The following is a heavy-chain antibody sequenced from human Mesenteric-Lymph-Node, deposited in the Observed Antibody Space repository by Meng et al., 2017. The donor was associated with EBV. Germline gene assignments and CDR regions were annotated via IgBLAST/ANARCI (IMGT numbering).Heavy chain of an antibody. D-gene: IGHD1-26*01. J-gene: IGHJ4*02. V-gene: IGHV4-30-2*01. CDR3: ARSAGGDYFDY. Sequence: QLHESGSGLVRPSQTLSRTCAVSGGSIISGGYSWSWFRQAPGKGLEWIGFIYHSGTTYLNPSLRSRVNLSVDTSKNQFSLNLRSVSAADTAIYYCARSAGGDYFDYWGQGTLVTVSS. CDR2: IYHSGTT. CDR1: GGSIISGGYS.